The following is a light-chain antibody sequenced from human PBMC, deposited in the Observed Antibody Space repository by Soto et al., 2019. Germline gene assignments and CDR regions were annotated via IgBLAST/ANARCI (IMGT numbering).Light chain of an antibody. V-gene: IGLV2-14*01. J-gene: IGLJ3*02. CDR3: GSYTTSSTWV. CDR1: SSDVGGYNY. CDR2: EVT. Sequence: QSVLTQPASVSGSPGQSITISCTGTSSDVGGYNYVSWYQQHPGKAPKLMIYEVTNRPSGVSDRFSGSKSGNTASLTISGLQAEDEADDSCGSYTTSSTWVFGGGTKLTVL.